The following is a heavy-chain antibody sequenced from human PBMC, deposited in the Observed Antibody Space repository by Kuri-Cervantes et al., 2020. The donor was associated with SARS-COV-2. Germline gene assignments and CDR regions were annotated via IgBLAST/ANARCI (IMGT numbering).Heavy chain of an antibody. CDR3: AREGLESFDY. D-gene: IGHD3-22*01. Sequence: SETLSLTCTVSGGSISNYYWSWIRQPPGKGLEWIGYIYYSGSTYYNPSLKSRVTISVDTSKNQFSLKLSSVTAADTAVHYCAREGLESFDYWGQGTLVTVSS. V-gene: IGHV4-59*12. CDR2: IYYSGST. CDR1: GGSISNYY. J-gene: IGHJ4*02.